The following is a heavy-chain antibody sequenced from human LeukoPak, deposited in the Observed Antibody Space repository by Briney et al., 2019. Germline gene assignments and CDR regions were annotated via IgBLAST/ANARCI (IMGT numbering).Heavy chain of an antibody. D-gene: IGHD3-10*01. CDR1: GYSFTSYW. J-gene: IGHJ3*02. Sequence: AESLRISCKGSGYSFTSYWISWVREMPGKGLEWMGRIDPSDSYTNYSPSFQGHVTISADKSISTAYLQWSSLKASDTAMYYCARPYYYGSGSSLIHASDIWGQGTMVTVSS. CDR2: IDPSDSYT. V-gene: IGHV5-10-1*01. CDR3: ARPYYYGSGSSLIHASDI.